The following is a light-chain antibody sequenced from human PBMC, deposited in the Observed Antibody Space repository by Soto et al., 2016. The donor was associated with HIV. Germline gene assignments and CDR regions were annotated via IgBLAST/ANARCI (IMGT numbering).Light chain of an antibody. CDR3: QVWDGGSDVV. Sequence: SFVLTQLPSVSVAPGKTARFTCGGDNIGSKTVHWYQQKPGQAPVLVVHDDGDRPSGIPERFSGSNSGDTATLTISRVEAGDEADYYCQVWDGGSDVVFGGGTKLTVL. CDR1: NIGSKT. J-gene: IGLJ2*01. CDR2: DDG. V-gene: IGLV3-21*03.